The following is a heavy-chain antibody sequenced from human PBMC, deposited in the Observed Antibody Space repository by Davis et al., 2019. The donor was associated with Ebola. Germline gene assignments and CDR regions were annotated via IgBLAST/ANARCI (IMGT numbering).Heavy chain of an antibody. CDR1: GFTFSSYG. Sequence: PGGSLRLSCAASGFTFSSYGMHWVRQAPGKGLEWVAVISYDGSKKYYADSVKGRFSISRDNSKNTLFLQLNGLSDDDTAVYYCVRDFFEFAGSSFSAYWGQGTLVTVSS. CDR3: VRDFFEFAGSSFSAY. D-gene: IGHD2/OR15-2a*01. CDR2: ISYDGSKK. V-gene: IGHV3-30*03. J-gene: IGHJ4*02.